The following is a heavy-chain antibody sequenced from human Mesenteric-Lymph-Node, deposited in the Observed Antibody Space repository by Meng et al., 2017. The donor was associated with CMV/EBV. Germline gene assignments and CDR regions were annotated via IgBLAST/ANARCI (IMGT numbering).Heavy chain of an antibody. D-gene: IGHD6-13*01. CDR3: ARARGSSWYQFWFDP. Sequence: GSLRLSCNVSDDSISSYYWSWIRQPPGKGLEWIGYIYYSGSTNYNPSLKSRVTISVDTSKNQFSLRLSSVTAADTAVYYCARARGSSWYQFWFDPWGQGTLVTVSS. J-gene: IGHJ5*02. CDR1: DDSISSYY. CDR2: IYYSGST. V-gene: IGHV4-59*01.